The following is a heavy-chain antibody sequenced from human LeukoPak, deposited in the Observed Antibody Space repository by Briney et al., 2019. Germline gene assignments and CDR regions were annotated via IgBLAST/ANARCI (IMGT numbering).Heavy chain of an antibody. CDR1: GFTFVSCA. V-gene: IGHV3-23*01. D-gene: IGHD2-21*02. J-gene: IGHJ3*01. CDR3: AKVVLLLTASDAFDL. CDR2: INGSGANT. Sequence: GGSLRLSCAASGFTFVSCAMNWVRQAPGKGLEWLSSINGSGANTYYADSVEGRFTISRDNSQNTLYLQMNSLRAEDTAVYYCAKVVLLLTASDAFDLWGQGTKVTVSS.